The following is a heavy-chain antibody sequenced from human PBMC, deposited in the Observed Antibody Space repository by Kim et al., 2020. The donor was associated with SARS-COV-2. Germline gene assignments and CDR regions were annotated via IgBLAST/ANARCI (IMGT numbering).Heavy chain of an antibody. CDR3: ARDKAYCGGDCYYIFDY. V-gene: IGHV3-21*01. CDR2: ISSSSSYI. CDR1: GFTFSSYS. D-gene: IGHD2-21*02. J-gene: IGHJ4*02. Sequence: GGSLRLSCAASGFTFSSYSMNWVRQAPGKGLEWVSSISSSSSYIYYADSVKGRFTISRDNAKNSLYLQMNSLRAEDTAVYYCARDKAYCGGDCYYIFDYWGQGTLVTVSS.